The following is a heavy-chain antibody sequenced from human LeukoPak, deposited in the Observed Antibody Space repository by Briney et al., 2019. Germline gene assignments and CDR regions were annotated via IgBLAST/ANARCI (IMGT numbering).Heavy chain of an antibody. Sequence: GGSLRLSCAASGFTFSSYAMSWVRQAPGKGLEWVSAISGSGGSTYYADSVKGRFTISRDNGRNSLYLQMNSLTVEDTAVYYCAREGEQWSEPYNWFDPWGQGTLVTVSS. V-gene: IGHV3-23*01. CDR2: ISGSGGST. CDR1: GFTFSSYA. J-gene: IGHJ5*02. CDR3: AREGEQWSEPYNWFDP. D-gene: IGHD6-19*01.